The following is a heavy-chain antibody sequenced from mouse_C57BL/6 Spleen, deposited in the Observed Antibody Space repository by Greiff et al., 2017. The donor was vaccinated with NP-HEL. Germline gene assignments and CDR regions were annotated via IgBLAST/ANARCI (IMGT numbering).Heavy chain of an antibody. J-gene: IGHJ2*01. CDR1: GYSFTGYY. CDR3: ARLKGGTDFDY. V-gene: IGHV1-42*01. D-gene: IGHD4-1*01. Sequence: EVQLQQSGPELVKPGASVKISCKASGYSFTGYYMNWVKQSPEKSLEWIGEINPSTGGTTYTQKFKAKATLTVDKSSSTSYMQLKSLTSEDSAVYYCARLKGGTDFDYWGQGTTLTVSS. CDR2: INPSTGGT.